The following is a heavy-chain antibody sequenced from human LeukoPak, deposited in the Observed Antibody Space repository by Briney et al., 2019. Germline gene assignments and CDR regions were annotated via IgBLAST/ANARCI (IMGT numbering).Heavy chain of an antibody. CDR1: AFTFSSYW. CDR2: INSDGRST. D-gene: IGHD3-22*01. V-gene: IGHV3-74*01. CDR3: ARAPLNYYDSSVYYGMDV. J-gene: IGHJ6*02. Sequence: RGSRRLSSAASAFTFSSYWIHWVRQAPRNWLVWVSRINSDGRSTRYADSMKGRFSLSRDNAKNTPYLQINSLRTAHTAVYSCARAPLNYYDSSVYYGMDVWGQATTVTVSS.